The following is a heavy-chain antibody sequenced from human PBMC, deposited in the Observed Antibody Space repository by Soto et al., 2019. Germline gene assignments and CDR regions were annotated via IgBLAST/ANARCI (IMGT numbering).Heavy chain of an antibody. CDR2: MNPNSGNT. CDR3: ASSTYYDFWSGYLNYYYYYGMDV. V-gene: IGHV1-8*01. Sequence: ASVKVSCKASGYTFTSYDINWVRQATGQGLEWMGWMNPNSGNTGYAQKFQGRVTMTRNTSISTAYMELSSLRSEDTAVYYCASSTYYDFWSGYLNYYYYYGMDVWGQGTTVTVSS. D-gene: IGHD3-3*01. J-gene: IGHJ6*02. CDR1: GYTFTSYD.